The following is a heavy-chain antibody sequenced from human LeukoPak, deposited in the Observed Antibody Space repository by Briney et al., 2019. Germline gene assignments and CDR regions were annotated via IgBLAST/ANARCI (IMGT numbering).Heavy chain of an antibody. CDR1: GFTFSSYE. CDR2: ISSSGSTI. D-gene: IGHD3-22*01. Sequence: PGGSLRLSCAASGFTFSSYEMNWVRQAPGKGLEWVSYISSSGSTIYYADSVKGRFTISRDNAKNSLYLQMNSLRAEDTAVYYCAVHLHYYDRSGYHTLGDYWGQGTLVTVSS. CDR3: AVHLHYYDRSGYHTLGDY. J-gene: IGHJ4*02. V-gene: IGHV3-48*03.